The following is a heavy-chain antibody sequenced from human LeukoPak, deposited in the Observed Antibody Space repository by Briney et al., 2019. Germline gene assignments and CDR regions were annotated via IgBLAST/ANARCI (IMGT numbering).Heavy chain of an antibody. CDR3: ASPSVYCSGGSCYSPYDY. V-gene: IGHV4-34*01. CDR2: INHSGST. CDR1: GGSFSGYY. D-gene: IGHD2-15*01. Sequence: PSETLSLTCAVYGGSFSGYYWSWIRQPPGKGLEWIGVINHSGSTNYNPSLKSRVTISVDTSKNQFSLKLSSVTAADTAVYYCASPSVYCSGGSCYSPYDYWGQGTLVTVSS. J-gene: IGHJ4*02.